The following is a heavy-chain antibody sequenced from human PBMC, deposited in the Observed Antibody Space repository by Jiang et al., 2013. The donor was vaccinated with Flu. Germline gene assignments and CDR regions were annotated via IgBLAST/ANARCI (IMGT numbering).Heavy chain of an antibody. CDR2: IYPGDSDS. CDR3: ARLRSGSFSSFDY. J-gene: IGHJ4*02. Sequence: GIIYPGDSDSRYSPSFQGQVTISADKSISTAYLQWSSLKASDTAIYYCARLRSGSFSSFDYWGQGNLVTVSS. D-gene: IGHD1-26*01. V-gene: IGHV5-51*01.